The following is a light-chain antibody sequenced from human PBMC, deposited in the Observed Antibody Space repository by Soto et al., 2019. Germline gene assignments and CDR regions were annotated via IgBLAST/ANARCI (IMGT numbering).Light chain of an antibody. Sequence: DIRVTQSPSSLSASVGDRVTITCQASQDISNYLNWYQQRPRKAPKLLIYDASNLETGVTSRFSGSGSGTHFTFTITSLQPEDFATYFCQQYDNFPFSITFGQRTRLEI. V-gene: IGKV1-33*01. CDR3: QQYDNFPFSIT. CDR1: QDISNY. J-gene: IGKJ5*01. CDR2: DAS.